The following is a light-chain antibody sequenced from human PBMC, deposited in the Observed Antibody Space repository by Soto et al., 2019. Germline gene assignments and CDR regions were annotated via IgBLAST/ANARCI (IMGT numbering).Light chain of an antibody. CDR2: EGS. CDR1: SSDVGSYNL. CDR3: CLYAGSSTFDVV. J-gene: IGLJ2*01. V-gene: IGLV2-23*03. Sequence: QPVLTQPASVSGSPGQSITISCTGTSSDVGSYNLVSWYQQHPGKAPKLMIYEGSKRPSGVSNRFSGSKSGNTASLTISGLQAEDEADYYCCLYAGSSTFDVVFGGGTKVTVL.